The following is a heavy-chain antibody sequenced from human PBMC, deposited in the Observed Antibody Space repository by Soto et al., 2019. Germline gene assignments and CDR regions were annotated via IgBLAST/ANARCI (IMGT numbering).Heavy chain of an antibody. CDR3: ARDGEQWLVFAYYGMGV. CDR2: ISYDGSNK. V-gene: IGHV3-30-3*01. Sequence: QVQLVESGGGVVQPGRSLRLSCAASGFTFSSYAMHWVRQAPGKGLEWVAVISYDGSNKYYSDSVKGRFTISRDNSKNTLYLQMNSLRAEDTAVYYCARDGEQWLVFAYYGMGVWGQGPTVTVSS. CDR1: GFTFSSYA. J-gene: IGHJ6*02. D-gene: IGHD6-19*01.